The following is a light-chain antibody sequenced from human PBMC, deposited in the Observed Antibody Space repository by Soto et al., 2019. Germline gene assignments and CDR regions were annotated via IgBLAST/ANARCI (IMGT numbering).Light chain of an antibody. CDR3: QAWGTGIVV. Sequence: QLVLTQSPSASASLGASVKLTCTLSSGHSSYAIAWHQQQPEKGPLYLMKLNSDGSHSKGDGLPDRLSGSSSGAERYLTISRLQSEDEADYYFQAWGTGIVVFGGGTKLTVL. CDR1: SGHSSYA. V-gene: IGLV4-69*01. CDR2: LNSDGSH. J-gene: IGLJ2*01.